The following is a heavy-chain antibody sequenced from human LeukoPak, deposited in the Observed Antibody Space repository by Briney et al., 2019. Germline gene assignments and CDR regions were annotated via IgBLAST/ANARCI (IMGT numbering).Heavy chain of an antibody. J-gene: IGHJ4*02. D-gene: IGHD1-26*01. CDR2: INGGSGDT. V-gene: IGHV1-3*01. Sequence: GGSLRLSCTASGFTFSSYWMSWVRQAPGQRLEWMGWINGGSGDTKYSQKFQGSVTITGDTSASTAYMELSSLRSEDTAVYYCARGGSGNYLYYFDYWGQGTLVTVSS. CDR3: ARGGSGNYLYYFDY. CDR1: GFTFSSYW.